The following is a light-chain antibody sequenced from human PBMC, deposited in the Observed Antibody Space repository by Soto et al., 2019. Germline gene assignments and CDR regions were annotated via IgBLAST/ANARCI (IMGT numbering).Light chain of an antibody. J-gene: IGLJ3*02. Sequence: QSVLTQPPSASGTPGQKVTISCSGSRSNIGSQVVNWFQHVPGTAPKLLMYNNTERPSGVPARISGSKSGTSASLAISGLQAEDEADYYCATWEDSLDGPVVGGGTKPAVL. V-gene: IGLV1-44*01. CDR1: RSNIGSQV. CDR2: NNT. CDR3: ATWEDSLDGPV.